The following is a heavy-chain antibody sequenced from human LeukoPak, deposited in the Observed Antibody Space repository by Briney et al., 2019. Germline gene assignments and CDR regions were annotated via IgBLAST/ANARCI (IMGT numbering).Heavy chain of an antibody. Sequence: GGSLRLSCAAFGFTFGTHWMSWVRQAPGNGLEWVANINQDGSAKYYVDSVKGRFTISRDNAQNSLFLQMNSLRDEDTAVYYCVRDRSPGTGIVRLDYWGQGTLVTVSS. D-gene: IGHD5-18*01. CDR2: INQDGSAK. J-gene: IGHJ4*01. V-gene: IGHV3-7*04. CDR1: GFTFGTHW. CDR3: VRDRSPGTGIVRLDY.